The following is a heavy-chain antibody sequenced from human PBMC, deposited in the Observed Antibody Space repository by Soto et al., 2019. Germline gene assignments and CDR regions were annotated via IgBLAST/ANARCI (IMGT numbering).Heavy chain of an antibody. Sequence: SETLSLTCAVSGYSISSGYYWGWIRQPPGKGLEWIGSIYHSGSTYYNPSLKSRVTISVDTSKNQFSLKLSSVTAADTAVYYCARDSCTNGVCYLSGWFDPCGQGPLVTVSS. CDR2: IYHSGST. J-gene: IGHJ5*02. CDR3: ARDSCTNGVCYLSGWFDP. CDR1: GYSISSGYY. V-gene: IGHV4-38-2*02. D-gene: IGHD2-8*01.